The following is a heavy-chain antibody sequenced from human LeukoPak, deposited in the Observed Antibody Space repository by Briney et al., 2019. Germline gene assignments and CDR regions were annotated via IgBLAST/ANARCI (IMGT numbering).Heavy chain of an antibody. D-gene: IGHD1-26*01. J-gene: IGHJ4*02. CDR1: GFTFSSYS. CDR2: ISNSSSTI. Sequence: GGSLRLSCAASGFTFSSYSMNWVRQAPGKGLEWVSYISNSSSTIYYADSVKGRFTISRDNAKNSLYLQMNSLRAEDTAVYYCAREETWELLNYWGQGTLVTVSS. V-gene: IGHV3-48*01. CDR3: AREETWELLNY.